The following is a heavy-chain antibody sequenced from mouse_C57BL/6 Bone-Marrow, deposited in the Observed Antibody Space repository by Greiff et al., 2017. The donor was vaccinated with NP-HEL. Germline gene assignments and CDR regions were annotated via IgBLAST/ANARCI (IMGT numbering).Heavy chain of an antibody. V-gene: IGHV1-81*01. Sequence: VQLQQSGAELARPGASVKLSCKASGYTFTSYGISWVKQRTGQGLEWIGEIYPRSGNTYYNAKFKGKATLTADKSSSTAYMELRSLTSEDSAVYFCARDGYYDYDGGYAMDYWGQGTSVTVSS. D-gene: IGHD2-4*01. J-gene: IGHJ4*01. CDR2: IYPRSGNT. CDR1: GYTFTSYG. CDR3: ARDGYYDYDGGYAMDY.